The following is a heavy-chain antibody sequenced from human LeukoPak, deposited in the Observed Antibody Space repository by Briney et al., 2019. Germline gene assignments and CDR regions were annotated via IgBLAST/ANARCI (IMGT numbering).Heavy chain of an antibody. CDR2: INHSGST. CDR1: GGSFSGYY. CDR3: ARRSGSPGLDY. J-gene: IGHJ4*02. Sequence: PSETLSLTCAVYGGSFSGYYWSWIRQPPGKGLEWIGEINHSGSTNYNPSLKSRVTISVDTSKNQFSLKLSSVTAADTAVYYCARRSGSPGLDYWGQGTLVTVSS. D-gene: IGHD1-26*01. V-gene: IGHV4-34*01.